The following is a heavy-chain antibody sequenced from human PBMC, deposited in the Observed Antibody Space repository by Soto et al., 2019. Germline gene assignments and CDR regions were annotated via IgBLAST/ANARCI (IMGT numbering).Heavy chain of an antibody. D-gene: IGHD1-1*01. J-gene: IGHJ6*02. CDR1: GFTFSSYS. Sequence: EVQLVESGGGLVKPGGSLRLSCAASGFTFSSYSMNWVRQAPGKGLEWVSSISSSSSYIYYADSVKGRFTIPRDNAKNSLYLQMNSLRAEDTAVYYCARDQGLERPYYYYGMDVWGQGTTVTVSS. CDR2: ISSSSSYI. CDR3: ARDQGLERPYYYYGMDV. V-gene: IGHV3-21*01.